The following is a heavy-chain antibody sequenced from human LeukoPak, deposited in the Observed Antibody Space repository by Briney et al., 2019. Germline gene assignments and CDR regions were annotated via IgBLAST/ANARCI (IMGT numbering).Heavy chain of an antibody. V-gene: IGHV1-69*13. CDR1: GGTFSSYP. CDR3: ARVTQRDSNLYGMDV. CDR2: IIPMFGTT. Sequence: ASVKVSCKASGGTFSSYPISWVRQAPGQGLAWMGGIIPMFGTTNYALKFQGGFTITADESTSTAYMELSSLKSEDTAVYYCARVTQRDSNLYGMDVWGQGTTVTVSS. J-gene: IGHJ6*02. D-gene: IGHD4-11*01.